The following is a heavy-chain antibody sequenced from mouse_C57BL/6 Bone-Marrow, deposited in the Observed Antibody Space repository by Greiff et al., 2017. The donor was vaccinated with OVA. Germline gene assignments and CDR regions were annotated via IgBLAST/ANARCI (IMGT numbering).Heavy chain of an antibody. CDR1: GYAFTNYL. CDR3: ARWGISMVTTRFAY. V-gene: IGHV1-54*01. J-gene: IGHJ3*01. D-gene: IGHD2-2*01. CDR2: INPGSGGT. Sequence: VQLKESGAELVRPGTSVKVSCKASGYAFTNYLIEWVKQRPGPGLEWIGVINPGSGGTNYNEKFKGKATLTADKSSSTAYMQLSSLTSEDSAVYFCARWGISMVTTRFAYWGQGTLVTVSA.